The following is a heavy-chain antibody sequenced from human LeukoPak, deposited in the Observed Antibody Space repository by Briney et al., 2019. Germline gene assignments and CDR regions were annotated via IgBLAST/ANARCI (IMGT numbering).Heavy chain of an antibody. CDR3: AKYYYDRSAGPFDY. Sequence: GESLKISCKGSGYGFSDYWIGWVRQMPGKGLEWMGIIYPGDSDIRYSPSIQGQVTISADKSITTAYLQWSSLKASDTAMYYCAKYYYDRSAGPFDYWGQGTLVTVSS. D-gene: IGHD3-22*01. CDR2: IYPGDSDI. V-gene: IGHV5-51*01. J-gene: IGHJ4*02. CDR1: GYGFSDYW.